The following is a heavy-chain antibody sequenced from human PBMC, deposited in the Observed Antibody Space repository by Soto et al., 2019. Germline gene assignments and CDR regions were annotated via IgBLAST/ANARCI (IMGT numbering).Heavy chain of an antibody. Sequence: SQTLSLTYAIPGDSVSSNTAAWNWIRQSPSRGLEWLGRIYYRSTWYFDYALSVRSRITIAPDTSKNQFSLHLYSLTPEDTALYYCAGVTWFRSMDVWGQGTRVAVAS. CDR2: IYYRSTWYF. CDR1: GDSVSSNTAA. J-gene: IGHJ6*02. V-gene: IGHV6-1*01. D-gene: IGHD3-10*01. CDR3: AGVTWFRSMDV.